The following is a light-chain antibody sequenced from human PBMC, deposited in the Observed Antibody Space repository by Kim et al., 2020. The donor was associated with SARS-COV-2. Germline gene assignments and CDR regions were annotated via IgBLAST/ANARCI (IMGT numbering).Light chain of an antibody. V-gene: IGLV2-8*01. Sequence: QSALTQPPSASGSPGQSVTISCTGTSSDVGTYKYVSWYQQYPGKVPKVIIYEVDKRPSGVPDRFSGSKSGNTASLTVSGLQVEDEADYYCSSCAGNNIVFGTGTKVTVL. J-gene: IGLJ1*01. CDR1: SSDVGTYKY. CDR3: SSCAGNNIV. CDR2: EVD.